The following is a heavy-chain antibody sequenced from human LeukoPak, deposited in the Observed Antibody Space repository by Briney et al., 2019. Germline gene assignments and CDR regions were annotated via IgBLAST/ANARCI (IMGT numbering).Heavy chain of an antibody. J-gene: IGHJ3*02. Sequence: PSETLSLTCTVSGGSISSGSYYWNWIRQPAGKGLEWIGRIYSNGSTKYSPSLKSRVAISVDTSKNQFSLKLSSVTAADTAVYYCASSSLTTVVTEMAFDIWGQETMVTVSS. CDR2: IYSNGST. CDR3: ASSSLTTVVTEMAFDI. D-gene: IGHD4-23*01. CDR1: GGSISSGSYY. V-gene: IGHV4-61*02.